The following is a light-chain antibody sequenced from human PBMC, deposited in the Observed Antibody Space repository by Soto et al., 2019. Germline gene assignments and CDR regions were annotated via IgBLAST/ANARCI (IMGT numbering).Light chain of an antibody. V-gene: IGLV1-47*01. Sequence: QSVLTQPPSASGTPGQRITISCSGSSSNIGNNYGYWYQQLPGTAPKLLIYRNNQRPSGVPDRFSGSKSGTSASLAISGLRSEDEADYYCAAWDDSLSGPVLGGGTKVTVL. J-gene: IGLJ2*01. CDR2: RNN. CDR3: AAWDDSLSGPV. CDR1: SSNIGNNY.